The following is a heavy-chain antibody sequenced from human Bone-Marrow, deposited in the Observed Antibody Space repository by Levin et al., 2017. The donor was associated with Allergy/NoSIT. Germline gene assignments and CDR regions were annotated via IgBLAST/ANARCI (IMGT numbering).Heavy chain of an antibody. D-gene: IGHD1-26*01. CDR2: INHSGST. CDR3: ARSGRRIGATAYRRGYGWFDP. Sequence: SPTLSLTCAVYGGSFSGYYWSWIRQPPGKGLEWIGEINHSGSTNYNPSLKSRVTISVDTSKNQFSLKLSSVTAADTAVYYCARSGRRIGATAYRRGYGWFDPWGQGTLVTVSS. V-gene: IGHV4-34*01. J-gene: IGHJ5*02. CDR1: GGSFSGYY.